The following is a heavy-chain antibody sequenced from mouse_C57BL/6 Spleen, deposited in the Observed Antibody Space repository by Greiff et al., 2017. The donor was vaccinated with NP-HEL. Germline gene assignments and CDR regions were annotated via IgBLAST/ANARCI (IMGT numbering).Heavy chain of an antibody. CDR2: IDPSDSYT. Sequence: QVQLQQPGAELVRPGTSVKLSCKASGYTFTSYWMHWVKQRPGQGLEWIGVIDPSDSYTNYNQKFKGKATLTVDTSSSTAYMQLSSLTSEDSAVYYGARYYDYGRYFDVWGTGTTVTVSS. V-gene: IGHV1-59*01. J-gene: IGHJ1*03. CDR3: ARYYDYGRYFDV. D-gene: IGHD2-4*01. CDR1: GYTFTSYW.